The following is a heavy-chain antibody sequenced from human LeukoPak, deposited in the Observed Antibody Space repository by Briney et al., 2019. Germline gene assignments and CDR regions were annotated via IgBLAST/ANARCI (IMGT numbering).Heavy chain of an antibody. V-gene: IGHV1-69*05. CDR2: IIPIFGTA. J-gene: IGHJ6*03. CDR1: GGTFSSYA. D-gene: IGHD3-9*01. CDR3: ASLYYDILTGYRAYYMDL. Sequence: SVKVSCKASGGTFSSYAISWVRQAPGQGLEWMGRIIPIFGTANYAQKFQGRVTITTDESTSTAYMELSSLRSEDTAVYYCASLYYDILTGYRAYYMDLWGKGTTVTVSS.